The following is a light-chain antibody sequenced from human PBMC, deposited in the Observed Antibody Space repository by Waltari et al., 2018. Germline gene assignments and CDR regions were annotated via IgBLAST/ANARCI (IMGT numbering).Light chain of an antibody. V-gene: IGKV2-28*01. Sequence: DIVVTQSPLSLPVTPGEPASISCRSSQSLLDTNGYNLLDWYLQKPGQSPQLLIYFGSNRASGVPDRFSGSGSGIDFTLKISRVEAEDVGVYYCMQALQTPWTFGQGTKVEIK. CDR3: MQALQTPWT. J-gene: IGKJ1*01. CDR1: QSLLDTNGYNL. CDR2: FGS.